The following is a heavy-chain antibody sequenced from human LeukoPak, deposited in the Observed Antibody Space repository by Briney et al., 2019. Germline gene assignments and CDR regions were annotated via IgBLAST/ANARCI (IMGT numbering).Heavy chain of an antibody. Sequence: GGSLRLSCAASGFTFDDYGMSWVRQAPGKGLEWVSGINWNGGSTGYADSGKGRFTISRDNAKNSLYLQMNSLRAEDTALYYCARDGSSGNYFDYWGQGTLVTVSS. CDR1: GFTFDDYG. CDR2: INWNGGST. J-gene: IGHJ4*02. V-gene: IGHV3-20*04. D-gene: IGHD2-15*01. CDR3: ARDGSSGNYFDY.